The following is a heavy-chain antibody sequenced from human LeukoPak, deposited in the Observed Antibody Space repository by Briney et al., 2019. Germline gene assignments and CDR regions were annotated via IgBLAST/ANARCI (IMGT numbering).Heavy chain of an antibody. V-gene: IGHV3-64*01. Sequence: GGSLRLSCAASGFTFSSYAMHWVRQAPGKGLEYVSAINNDGGSTYYANSVKGRFTISRDNSKNTLYLQMGSLRAEDMAVYYCVRPLSGTYWYYFAYWGQGTLVTVSS. D-gene: IGHD1-26*01. CDR3: VRPLSGTYWYYFAY. CDR2: INNDGGST. J-gene: IGHJ4*02. CDR1: GFTFSSYA.